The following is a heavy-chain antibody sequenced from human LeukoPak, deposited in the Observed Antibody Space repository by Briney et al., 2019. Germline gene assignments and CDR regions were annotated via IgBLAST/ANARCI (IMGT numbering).Heavy chain of an antibody. J-gene: IGHJ4*02. CDR3: ARVASNYDFDY. CDR1: GFTFDDYG. Sequence: GGSLRLSCAASGFTFDDYGMTWVRQAPGKGLEWVSGINWNGGNTGYADSVKGRFTFSRDNAQNSLYLQMNSLRAEDTALYYCARVASNYDFDYWGQGTLVTVSS. V-gene: IGHV3-20*04. D-gene: IGHD4-11*01. CDR2: INWNGGNT.